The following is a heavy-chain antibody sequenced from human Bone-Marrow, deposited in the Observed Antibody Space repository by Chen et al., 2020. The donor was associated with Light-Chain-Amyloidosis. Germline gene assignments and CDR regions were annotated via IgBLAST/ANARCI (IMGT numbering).Heavy chain of an antibody. CDR3: ARRGAVAGIIDY. J-gene: IGHJ4*02. CDR1: GFTFSSHS. V-gene: IGHV3-21*01. CDR2: ISSSSSYI. Sequence: EVQLVESGGGLVKPGGSLRLSCAASGFTFSSHSMNWVRQAPGKGLGWVSSISSSSSYIYYAASVKGRFTISRDNAKNSLYLQMNSLRAEDTAVYYCARRGAVAGIIDYWGQGTLVTVSS. D-gene: IGHD6-19*01.